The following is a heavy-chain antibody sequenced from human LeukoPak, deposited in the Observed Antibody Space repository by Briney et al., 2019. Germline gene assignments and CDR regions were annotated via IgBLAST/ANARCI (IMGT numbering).Heavy chain of an antibody. CDR2: ISYDGGKR. Sequence: PGGSLRLSCAASGFNFMTYGMHWVRQAPGKGLEWVAFISYDGGKRFFGESVKGRFTIARDNSENTVSLQMSTLKTEDTAVYYCAKDGYSSSRYALLNYLDYWGQGTLVTVSS. CDR1: GFNFMTYG. V-gene: IGHV3-30*18. CDR3: AKDGYSSSRYALLNYLDY. D-gene: IGHD6-13*01. J-gene: IGHJ4*02.